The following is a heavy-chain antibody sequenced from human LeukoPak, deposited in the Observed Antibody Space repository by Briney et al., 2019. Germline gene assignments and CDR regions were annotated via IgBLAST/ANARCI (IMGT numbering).Heavy chain of an antibody. V-gene: IGHV4-38-2*01. CDR1: GYSISNTYY. Sequence: SETLSLTCAVSGYSISNTYYWGWIRQPPGKGLEWLGGIHHSGNTYYNPSLKGRVTISVDTSKKQFSLKLSSVTASDTAVYYCARQSYDSGSLYYTYWGLGTLVTVSS. CDR3: ARQSYDSGSLYYTY. D-gene: IGHD3-10*01. J-gene: IGHJ4*02. CDR2: IHHSGNT.